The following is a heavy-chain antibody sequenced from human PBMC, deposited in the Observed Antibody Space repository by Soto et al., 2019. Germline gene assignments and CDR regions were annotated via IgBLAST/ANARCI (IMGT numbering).Heavy chain of an antibody. J-gene: IGHJ5*02. Sequence: PSETLSLTCTVSCGSITDNSYCSGWIRQSPGKGLGWIGTIYYSGTTYYNPSLKSRVTISVDTSKNQFSLKLTSVTAADTAIYYCARHDWFDPWGQGTLVTVSS. V-gene: IGHV4-39*01. CDR3: ARHDWFDP. CDR1: CGSITDNSYC. CDR2: IYYSGTT.